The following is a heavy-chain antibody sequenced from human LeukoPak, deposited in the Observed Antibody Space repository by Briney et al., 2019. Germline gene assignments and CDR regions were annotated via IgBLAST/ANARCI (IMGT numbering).Heavy chain of an antibody. V-gene: IGHV3-11*01. CDR3: ARDAYYYDSSSYYRNAFDI. D-gene: IGHD3-22*01. CDR2: IYGIDSTI. J-gene: IGHJ3*02. Sequence: PGGSLRLSCAASGFTFSDYYMSWIRQAPGKGLEWLSYIYGIDSTISYAASVKGRFTISRDNAKNSLYLQMNSLGAEDTAVYYCARDAYYYDSSSYYRNAFDIWGQGTVVTVSS. CDR1: GFTFSDYY.